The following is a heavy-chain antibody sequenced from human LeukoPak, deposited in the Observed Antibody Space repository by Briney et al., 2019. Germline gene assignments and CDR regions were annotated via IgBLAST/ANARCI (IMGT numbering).Heavy chain of an antibody. CDR3: AKDYVWLSSYGSGGFDY. D-gene: IGHD3-10*01. J-gene: IGHJ4*02. CDR2: XSWNSGSI. CDR1: GFTFDDXA. Sequence: GRSXXLXXAASGFTFDDXAXXWXRXAPGKGXXXXXXXSWNSGSIGYADSVKGRFTISRDNAKNSLYLQMNSLRAEDMALYYCAKDYVWLSSYGSGGFDYWGQGTLVTVSS. V-gene: IGHV3-9*03.